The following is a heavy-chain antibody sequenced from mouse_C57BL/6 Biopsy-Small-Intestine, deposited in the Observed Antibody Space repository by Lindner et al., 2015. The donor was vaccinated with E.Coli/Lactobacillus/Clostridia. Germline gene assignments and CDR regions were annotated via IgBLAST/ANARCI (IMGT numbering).Heavy chain of an antibody. CDR2: VYPRDGST. CDR1: GYAFSSYW. D-gene: IGHD1-1*01. Sequence: VQLQESGAELVKPGASVKISCKASGYAFSSYWMNWVKQRPGQGLEWIGWVYPRDGSTKYNEKFKGKATFTLDTSSSAAYMELHSLTSEDSAVYFCARPTTVVDAMDYWGQGTSVTVSS. V-gene: IGHV1-85*01. J-gene: IGHJ4*01. CDR3: ARPTTVVDAMDY.